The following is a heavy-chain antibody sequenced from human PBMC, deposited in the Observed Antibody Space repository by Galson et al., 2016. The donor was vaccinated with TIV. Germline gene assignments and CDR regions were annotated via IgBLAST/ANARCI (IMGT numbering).Heavy chain of an antibody. Sequence: ETLSLTCTVSGGSISSYYWSWIRQPPGKELEWIGFIHHSGSTNYKPSLKSRVTVSVDTSKNQFSLQLRSATAADTAVYYCARVMSATLLSFDLWGRGTLVTVSS. D-gene: IGHD2/OR15-2a*01. CDR3: ARVMSATLLSFDL. V-gene: IGHV4-59*01. CDR1: GGSISSYY. J-gene: IGHJ2*01. CDR2: IHHSGST.